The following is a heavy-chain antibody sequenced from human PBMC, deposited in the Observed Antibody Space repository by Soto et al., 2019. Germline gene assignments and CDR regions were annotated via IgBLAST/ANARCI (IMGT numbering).Heavy chain of an antibody. CDR2: IRNRAKRYTT. V-gene: IGHV3-72*01. Sequence: GGSLRLSCAASGFNRGDHYMDWVRQAPGKGLEWVGRIRNRAKRYTTEYAASVKGRFTISIDDSKNSLYLQMNSLETEDTAVYYCARAVPTTVFNSIYYYGMDVWGLGTTVTVSS. CDR3: ARAVPTTVFNSIYYYGMDV. CDR1: GFNRGDHY. D-gene: IGHD4-17*01. J-gene: IGHJ6*02.